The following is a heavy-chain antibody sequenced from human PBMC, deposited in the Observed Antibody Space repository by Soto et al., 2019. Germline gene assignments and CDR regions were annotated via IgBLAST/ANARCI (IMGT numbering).Heavy chain of an antibody. J-gene: IGHJ4*02. CDR1: GGSISNVNDC. V-gene: IGHV4-30-4*01. Sequence: QVQLQESGPGLVKPSQTLSLTCIVSGGSISNVNDCWSWIRQRPDKGLEWIGHIYSGGSIYNTPSIPSRVTIPVDTSKNQFSLQLLSVSAADTAVYYCARGRSGDKVDYWGQGTLVTVSS. D-gene: IGHD7-27*01. CDR2: IYSGGSI. CDR3: ARGRSGDKVDY.